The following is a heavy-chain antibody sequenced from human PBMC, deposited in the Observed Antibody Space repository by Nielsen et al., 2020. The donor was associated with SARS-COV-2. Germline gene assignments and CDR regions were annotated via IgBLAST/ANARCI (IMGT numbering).Heavy chain of an antibody. J-gene: IGHJ6*03. CDR2: ISSTGSDE. Sequence: GGSLRLSCAASGFTFSSYSMAWVRQAPGEGLEWVTSISSTGSDEFYADSVKGRFTISRDNAKSSLYLQMNSLRAEDTAVYYCARSVSSILEWLLPISEDYYYYYYMDVWGKGTTVTVSS. CDR1: GFTFSSYS. D-gene: IGHD3-3*01. CDR3: ARSVSSILEWLLPISEDYYYYYYMDV. V-gene: IGHV3-21*01.